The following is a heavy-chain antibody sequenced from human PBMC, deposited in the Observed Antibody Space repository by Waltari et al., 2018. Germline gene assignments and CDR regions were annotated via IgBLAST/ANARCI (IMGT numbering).Heavy chain of an antibody. CDR2: INPKSGGT. CDR3: ARIWNRPNYYYMDV. V-gene: IGHV1-2*06. Sequence: QVQLVQSGAEVKKPGASVKVSCQASGYTFTDYYIHWVRQAPGKGIEWMGRINPKSGGTNYPQKFQGRVTMTRDTSITTAYMELSGLRSDDTAIYYCARIWNRPNYYYMDVWGKGTTVTVSS. J-gene: IGHJ6*03. CDR1: GYTFTDYY. D-gene: IGHD1-1*01.